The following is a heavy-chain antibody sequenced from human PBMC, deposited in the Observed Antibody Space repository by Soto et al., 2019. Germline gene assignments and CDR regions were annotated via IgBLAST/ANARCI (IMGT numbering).Heavy chain of an antibody. CDR2: RSHDRAT. J-gene: IGHJ6*02. D-gene: IGHD3-10*01. Sequence: SETLSLTCALYAGSFDDFYWSWVRQSPGKGVEWVGERSHDRATNYSTSLASRFSISLATSKNQFSLLLRSVSPADTGLYYCARGQLVWYGDLTPYHRDMDAWGRVTTVTVSS. CDR1: AGSFDDFY. V-gene: IGHV4-34*01. CDR3: ARGQLVWYGDLTPYHRDMDA.